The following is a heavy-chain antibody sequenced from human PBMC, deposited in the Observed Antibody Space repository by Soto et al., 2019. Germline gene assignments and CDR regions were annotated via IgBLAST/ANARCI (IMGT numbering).Heavy chain of an antibody. D-gene: IGHD4-17*01. V-gene: IGHV2-5*02. CDR1: GFSLSTSGVS. J-gene: IGHJ4*02. Sequence: QITLKESGPTLVKPTQTLTLTCTFSGFSLSTSGVSVGWVRQPPGRALEWLALIYWDDDKHYSPSLKSRLTNIKXXSKNQVVLTMTNMDPVDTATYYCAHRTGYGALFDYWGQGTLVTVSS. CDR2: IYWDDDK. CDR3: AHRTGYGALFDY.